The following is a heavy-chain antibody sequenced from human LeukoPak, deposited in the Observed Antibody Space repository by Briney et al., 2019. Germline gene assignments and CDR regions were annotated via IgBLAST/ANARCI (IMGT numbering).Heavy chain of an antibody. J-gene: IGHJ5*02. CDR1: GYTFTSYA. CDR2: ISTNTGNP. Sequence: GASVKVSCKASGYTFTSYAMNWVRQAPGQGIEWMGWISTNTGNPTYAQGFTGRFVFSLDTSVSTAYLQISSLKAEDTAVYYCARAQSSSWYPFWFDPWGQGTLVTVSS. V-gene: IGHV7-4-1*02. CDR3: ARAQSSSWYPFWFDP. D-gene: IGHD6-13*01.